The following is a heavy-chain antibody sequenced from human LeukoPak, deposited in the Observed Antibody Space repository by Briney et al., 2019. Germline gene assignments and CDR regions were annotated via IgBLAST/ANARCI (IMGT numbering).Heavy chain of an antibody. V-gene: IGHV3-23*01. D-gene: IGHD3-22*01. CDR1: GFTFSSYA. J-gene: IGHJ4*02. CDR2: ISGSGGST. Sequence: GGSLRLSCAASGFTFSSYAMSWVRQAPGKGLEWVSAISGSGGSTYYADSVEGRFTISRDNSKNTLYLQMNSLRAEDTAVYYCASFPRYYYDSSGYYRDYWGQGTLVTVSS. CDR3: ASFPRYYYDSSGYYRDY.